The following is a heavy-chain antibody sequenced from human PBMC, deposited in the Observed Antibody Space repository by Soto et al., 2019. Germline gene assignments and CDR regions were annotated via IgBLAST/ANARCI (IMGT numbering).Heavy chain of an antibody. CDR1: GGSISSGGYY. CDR3: ARVTIDYGGIEVGFYFVY. Sequence: SETLSITYTVSGGSISSGGYYWSWIRQPPGKGLEWIGYIYYSGSTYYNPSLKIRVTISVDTSKNQFSLKLSSVTAADTAVYYCARVTIDYGGIEVGFYFVYCGQGTLFTFSS. J-gene: IGHJ4*02. V-gene: IGHV4-30-4*01. D-gene: IGHD4-17*01. CDR2: IYYSGST.